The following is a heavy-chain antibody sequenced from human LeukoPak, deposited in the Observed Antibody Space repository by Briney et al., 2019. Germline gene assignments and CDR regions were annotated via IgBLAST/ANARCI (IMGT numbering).Heavy chain of an antibody. CDR1: GFTFGSYG. CDR3: ARGDGYNDAEYLQH. D-gene: IGHD5-24*01. CDR2: IWYDGSNK. V-gene: IGHV3-33*01. Sequence: PGGSLRLSCAASGFTFGSYGMHWVRQAPGKGLEWVAVIWYDGSNKNYGDSVKGRFTISRDNSKKTLYLQMNSLRVEDTAVYYCARGDGYNDAEYLQHWGQGTLVTVS. J-gene: IGHJ1*01.